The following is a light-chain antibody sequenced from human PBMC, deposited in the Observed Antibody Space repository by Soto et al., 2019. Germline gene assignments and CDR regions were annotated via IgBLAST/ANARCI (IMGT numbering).Light chain of an antibody. Sequence: EIVLIQSPATLSLSPGERATLSCRASPSVANFVAWYQQKPGQAPRLLIYGAFNRATGIPARFSGSWSGTDFTLTISSLEPEDAAVYYCQQRNVWPPVTFGQGTRLEIK. CDR3: QQRNVWPPVT. J-gene: IGKJ5*01. V-gene: IGKV3-11*01. CDR1: PSVANF. CDR2: GAF.